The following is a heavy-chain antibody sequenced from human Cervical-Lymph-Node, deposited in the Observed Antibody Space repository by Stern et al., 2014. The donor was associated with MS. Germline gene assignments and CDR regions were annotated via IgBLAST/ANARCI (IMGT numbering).Heavy chain of an antibody. J-gene: IGHJ5*02. Sequence: VQLVESGPGLVKPSQTLSLTCTVSGGSISSGDHYWSWIRQPPGRGLEWIGCIYYSGTTSYNPSLKSRITISVDTSKNQFALKLSSVTAADTAVYYCARDVGRGGHWFDPWGQGTLVTVSS. CDR2: IYYSGTT. D-gene: IGHD3-16*01. V-gene: IGHV4-30-4*01. CDR3: ARDVGRGGHWFDP. CDR1: GGSISSGDHY.